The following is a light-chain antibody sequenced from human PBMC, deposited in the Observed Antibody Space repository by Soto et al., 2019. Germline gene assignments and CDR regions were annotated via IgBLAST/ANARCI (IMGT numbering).Light chain of an antibody. V-gene: IGLV2-23*02. CDR2: DVS. J-gene: IGLJ1*01. Sequence: QSALTQPASVSGSPGQSITISCTGTDNDIGTYNLVSWYQQCPGTAPKVIIFDVSSRPSGVSSRFSGSKSGNTASLTISALQAEDEADYYCCSYGGSRPYVFGTWTKLTVL. CDR3: CSYGGSRPYV. CDR1: DNDIGTYNL.